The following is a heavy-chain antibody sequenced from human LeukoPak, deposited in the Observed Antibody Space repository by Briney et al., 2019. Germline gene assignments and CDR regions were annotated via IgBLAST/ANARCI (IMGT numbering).Heavy chain of an antibody. CDR2: IKDDGSET. CDR3: AKDAAVGSSGYYYVPPLYYFHY. D-gene: IGHD3-22*01. V-gene: IGHV3-7*01. Sequence: GGSLRLSCAASGFTFSSFEMHWVRQAPGKGLQWVANIKDDGSETYYVDSVKGRFTISRDNAKNSLYLQMNSLRAEDTAVYYCAKDAAVGSSGYYYVPPLYYFHYWGQGTLVTVSS. CDR1: GFTFSSFE. J-gene: IGHJ4*02.